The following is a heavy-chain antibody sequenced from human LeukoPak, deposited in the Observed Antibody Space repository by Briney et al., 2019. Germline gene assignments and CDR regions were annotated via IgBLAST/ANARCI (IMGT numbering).Heavy chain of an antibody. CDR3: ARDSAELDY. D-gene: IGHD1-26*01. J-gene: IGHJ4*02. Sequence: GGSLSLSCAASGFTFSIYSMNWVRQAPGKGLEWVSSISSSSSYIHYTDSVKGRFTISRDNAKNSLYLQMSSLTAEDTALYYCARDSAELDYWGQGTLVTVSS. V-gene: IGHV3-21*01. CDR2: ISSSSSYI. CDR1: GFTFSIYS.